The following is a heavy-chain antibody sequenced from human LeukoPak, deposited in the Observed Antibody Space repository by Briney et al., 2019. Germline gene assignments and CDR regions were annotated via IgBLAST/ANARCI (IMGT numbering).Heavy chain of an antibody. D-gene: IGHD3-22*01. Sequence: SETLSLTCAVYGGSFSGYYWSWIRQPPGKGLEWIGEINHSGSNNYNPSLKSRVTISVDTSKNQFSLKLSSVTAADTAVYYCARVLRLLSNYYDSSGSPDGYYYYMDVWGKGTTVTVSS. V-gene: IGHV4-34*01. CDR2: INHSGSN. CDR3: ARVLRLLSNYYDSSGSPDGYYYYMDV. CDR1: GGSFSGYY. J-gene: IGHJ6*03.